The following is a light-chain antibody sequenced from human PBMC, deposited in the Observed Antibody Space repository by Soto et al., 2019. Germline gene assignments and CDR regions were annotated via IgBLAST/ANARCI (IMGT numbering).Light chain of an antibody. J-gene: IGLJ2*01. Sequence: QPVLTQSSSASASLGSSVKLTCTLSSGHSSYIIAWHQQQPGKAPRYLMKLEDTGIYNKGSGVPDRFSGSSSGADRYLTISNLPFEDEADYYCETWDRNTVVFGGGTKLTVL. CDR3: ETWDRNTVV. CDR1: SGHSSYI. V-gene: IGLV4-60*02. CDR2: LEDTGIY.